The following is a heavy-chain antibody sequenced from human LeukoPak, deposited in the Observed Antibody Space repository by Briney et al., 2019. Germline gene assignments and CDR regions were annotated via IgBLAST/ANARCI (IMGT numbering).Heavy chain of an antibody. CDR1: GGTFSSYA. CDR3: ARGVAAAGTDPDY. V-gene: IGHV1-69*13. J-gene: IGHJ4*02. D-gene: IGHD6-13*01. CDR2: IIPVFGTA. Sequence: GASVKVSCKASGGTFSSYAISWVRQAPGQGLEWMGGIIPVFGTANYAQKFQGRVTITADESTSTAYMELSSLRSEDTAVYYCARGVAAAGTDPDYWGQGTLVTVSS.